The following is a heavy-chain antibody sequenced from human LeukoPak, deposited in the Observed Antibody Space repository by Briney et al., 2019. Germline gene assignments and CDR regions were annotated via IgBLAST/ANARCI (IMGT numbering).Heavy chain of an antibody. CDR1: GYTFTSYG. J-gene: IGHJ4*02. CDR3: ALPWGVVPAATTQFDY. Sequence: ASVKVSCKASGYTFTSYGISWVRQAPGQGLEWMGWISAYNGNTNYGQKLQGRVTMTTDTSTSTAYMELSSLRSEDTAVYYCALPWGVVPAATTQFDYWGQGTLVTVSS. D-gene: IGHD2-2*01. V-gene: IGHV1-18*01. CDR2: ISAYNGNT.